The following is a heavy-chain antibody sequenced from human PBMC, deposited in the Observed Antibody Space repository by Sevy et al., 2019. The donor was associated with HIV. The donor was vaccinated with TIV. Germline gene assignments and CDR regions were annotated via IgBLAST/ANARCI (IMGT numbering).Heavy chain of an antibody. V-gene: IGHV3-30*02. CDR3: ARDWARPGRRYLDY. J-gene: IGHJ4*02. Sequence: GGSLRLSCTASGFTFRNFGMHWVRQAPGKGLEWVTFIRYDGSDIYYAASVKGRFTISRDDSKNTLYLQMDSLRAEDTAIYYCARDWARPGRRYLDYWGPGNLVTVSS. D-gene: IGHD2-15*01. CDR1: GFTFRNFG. CDR2: IRYDGSDI.